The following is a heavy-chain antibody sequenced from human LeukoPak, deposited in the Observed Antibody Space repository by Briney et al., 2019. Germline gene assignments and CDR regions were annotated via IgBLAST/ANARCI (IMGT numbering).Heavy chain of an antibody. Sequence: PSETLSLTCTVSGGSISSYYWSWIRQPPGKGLECIGYIYYSGSTNYNPSLKSRVTISVDTSKNQFSLKLSSVTAADTAVYYCARRTYFYDSSGYYFDYWGQGTLVTISS. J-gene: IGHJ4*02. V-gene: IGHV4-59*01. D-gene: IGHD3-22*01. CDR3: ARRTYFYDSSGYYFDY. CDR2: IYYSGST. CDR1: GGSISSYY.